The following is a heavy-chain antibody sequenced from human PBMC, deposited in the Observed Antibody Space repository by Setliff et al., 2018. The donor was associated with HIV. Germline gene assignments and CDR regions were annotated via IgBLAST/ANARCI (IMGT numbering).Heavy chain of an antibody. CDR1: NGSFSAYY. V-gene: IGHV4-34*01. CDR2: INHGGSA. Sequence: PSETLSLTCAVYNGSFSAYYWAWIRQPPGKGLEWIGEINHGGSATYNPSLTGRVGISVDTSKNQLSLKMIAVTAADAAVYYCALLEVPLIVGTPPPIWGQGTLVTVSS. CDR3: ALLEVPLIVGTPPPI. D-gene: IGHD1-26*01. J-gene: IGHJ4*02.